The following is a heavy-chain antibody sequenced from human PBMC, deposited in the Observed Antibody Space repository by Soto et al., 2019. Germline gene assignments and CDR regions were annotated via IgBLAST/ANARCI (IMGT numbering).Heavy chain of an antibody. Sequence: QVQLVQSEAEVKNPGSSVRVSCKTSGFTFNVYGIHWVRQAPGQGREWMGGLIPIYDEPNYAQKFQGRVTITADKSTATVYLDLNSLRSEDTAVYFCARVRDPHLDHYGLDVWGQGTTVTVSS. CDR3: ARVRDPHLDHYGLDV. J-gene: IGHJ6*02. CDR2: LIPIYDEP. CDR1: GFTFNVYG. V-gene: IGHV1-69*06.